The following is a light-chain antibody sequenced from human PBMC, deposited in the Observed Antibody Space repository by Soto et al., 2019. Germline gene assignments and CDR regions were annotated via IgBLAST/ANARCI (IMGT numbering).Light chain of an antibody. CDR1: QSVSNSY. J-gene: IGKJ4*01. Sequence: TQSPATMSVTKGERVTLSFIASQSVSNSYLAWYQQKPGQPPRLLIYGAASRATGIPDRFSGSGSGTDFSLTISRLEPEDFAVYICQQYGSSPLTVGGGTKVEIK. CDR3: QQYGSSPLT. CDR2: GAA. V-gene: IGKV3-20*01.